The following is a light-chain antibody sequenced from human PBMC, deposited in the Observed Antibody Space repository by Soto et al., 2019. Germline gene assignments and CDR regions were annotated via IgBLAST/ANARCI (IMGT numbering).Light chain of an antibody. CDR1: QSVSNNY. Sequence: EIVLTQSPGTLSLSPGERATLSCRASQSVSNNYLAWYQQKPGQAPRLLIYGASNRATGIPDRFSGSGSGTDFTLTISRLEPEDFAVYYCQQRNNWPATFGPGTKVDIK. J-gene: IGKJ3*01. CDR2: GAS. V-gene: IGKV3D-20*02. CDR3: QQRNNWPAT.